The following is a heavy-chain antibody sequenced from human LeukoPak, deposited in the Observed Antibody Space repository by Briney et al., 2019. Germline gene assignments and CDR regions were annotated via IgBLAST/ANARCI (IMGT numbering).Heavy chain of an antibody. D-gene: IGHD3-3*01. CDR1: GYTFTSYG. Sequence: ASVKVSCKASGYTFTSYGISWVRQAPGQGLEWMGWISAYNGNTNYAQKLQGRVTMTTDTSTSTAYMELRSLRSDDTAVYYCAREVSSGYYDFWSGYYNFDYWGQGTLVTVSS. CDR3: AREVSSGYYDFWSGYYNFDY. CDR2: ISAYNGNT. V-gene: IGHV1-18*01. J-gene: IGHJ4*02.